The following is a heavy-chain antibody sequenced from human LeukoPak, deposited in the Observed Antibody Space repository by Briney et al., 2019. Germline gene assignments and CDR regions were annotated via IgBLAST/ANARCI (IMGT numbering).Heavy chain of an antibody. V-gene: IGHV1-69*06. J-gene: IGHJ3*02. CDR1: GGTFSSYA. CDR3: ARGLFLSGYLDAFDI. Sequence: SVKVSCKASGGTFSSYAISWVRQAPGQGLEWMGGIIPMFGTANYAQKIQGRVTITADKSTSTAYMELSSLRSEDTALYYCARGLFLSGYLDAFDIWGQGTVVTVSS. D-gene: IGHD3-22*01. CDR2: IIPMFGTA.